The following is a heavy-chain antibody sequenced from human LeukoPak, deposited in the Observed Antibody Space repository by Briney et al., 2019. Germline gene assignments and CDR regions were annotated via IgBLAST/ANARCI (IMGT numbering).Heavy chain of an antibody. V-gene: IGHV3-48*04. CDR3: ATHRYSGSYYADDAFDI. CDR2: ISSSSSTI. J-gene: IGHJ3*02. CDR1: GFTFSSYS. Sequence: GGSLRLSCAASGFTFSSYSMNWVRQAPGKGLEWVSYISSSSSTIYYADSVKGRFTISRDNAKNSLYLQMNSLRAEDTAVYYCATHRYSGSYYADDAFDIWGQGTMVTVSS. D-gene: IGHD1-26*01.